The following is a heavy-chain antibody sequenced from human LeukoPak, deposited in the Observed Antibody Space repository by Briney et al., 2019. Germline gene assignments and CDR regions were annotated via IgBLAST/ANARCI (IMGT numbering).Heavy chain of an antibody. J-gene: IGHJ6*02. Sequence: SVKVSCKVSGYTLTELSMHWVRQAPGKGLEWMGGIIPIFGTANYAQKFQGRVTITADESTSTAYMELSSLRSEDTAVYYCARYYGSGDYGMDVWGQGTTVTVSS. CDR3: ARYYGSGDYGMDV. CDR2: IIPIFGTA. CDR1: GYTLTELS. V-gene: IGHV1-69*13. D-gene: IGHD3-10*01.